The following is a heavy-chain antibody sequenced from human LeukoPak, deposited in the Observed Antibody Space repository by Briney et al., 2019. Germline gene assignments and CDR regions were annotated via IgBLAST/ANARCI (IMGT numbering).Heavy chain of an antibody. J-gene: IGHJ4*02. D-gene: IGHD3-10*01. Sequence: GESLKISCKGSGYSFTSYWIGWVRQMPGKGLEWMGIIYPGDSDTRYSPSFQGQVTISADNPISTAYLQWSSLKASDTAMYYCARQFDYYGSGSYYNPGHFDYWGQGTLVTVSS. CDR2: IYPGDSDT. CDR1: GYSFTSYW. V-gene: IGHV5-51*04. CDR3: ARQFDYYGSGSYYNPGHFDY.